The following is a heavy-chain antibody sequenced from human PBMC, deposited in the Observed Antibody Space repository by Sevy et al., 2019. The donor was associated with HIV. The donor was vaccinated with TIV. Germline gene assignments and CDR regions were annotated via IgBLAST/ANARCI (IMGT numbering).Heavy chain of an antibody. CDR3: ARGENDDEFFQY. CDR1: GFIFSNFA. D-gene: IGHD1-26*01. J-gene: IGHJ1*01. Sequence: GGSLRLSCTVSGFIFSNFAMHWVRQAPGKGLEWVAVTSYDGSHKYYEDSVKGRFTVSRDNSRNILSLEMSSLRRDDTAVYYCARGENDDEFFQYWGQGTLVTVSS. V-gene: IGHV3-30*04. CDR2: TSYDGSHK.